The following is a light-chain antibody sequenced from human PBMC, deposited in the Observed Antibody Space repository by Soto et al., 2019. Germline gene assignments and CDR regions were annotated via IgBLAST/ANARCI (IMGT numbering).Light chain of an antibody. V-gene: IGLV1-47*01. CDR2: RND. CDR1: NSNMGRNY. J-gene: IGLJ2*01. Sequence: QAVLTQTPSASGTPGQRITISCSGSNSNMGRNYVYWYQQVPGTAPKLLMYRNDVRPSGVPDRFTGSKSGTSASLAISGLRSEDEADYHCAVWDNSLNGVAFGGGTQLTVL. CDR3: AVWDNSLNGVA.